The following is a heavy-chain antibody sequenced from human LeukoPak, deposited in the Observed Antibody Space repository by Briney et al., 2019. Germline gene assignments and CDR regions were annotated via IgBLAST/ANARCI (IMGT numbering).Heavy chain of an antibody. V-gene: IGHV5-51*01. CDR3: ARQADWNDEHYYYYGMDV. Sequence: GESLKISCKGSGYSFTSYWIGWVRQMPGKGLEWMGIIYPGDSDTRYSPSFQGQVTISADKSISTAYLQWSSLKASDTAMYYCARQADWNDEHYYYYGMDVWGQGTTVTVSS. D-gene: IGHD1-1*01. J-gene: IGHJ6*02. CDR1: GYSFTSYW. CDR2: IYPGDSDT.